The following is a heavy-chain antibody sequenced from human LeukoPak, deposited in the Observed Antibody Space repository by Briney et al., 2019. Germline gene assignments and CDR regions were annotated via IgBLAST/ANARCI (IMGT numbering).Heavy chain of an antibody. V-gene: IGHV4-31*03. CDR1: GGSFSSARYY. J-gene: IGHJ4*02. CDR2: IYYNGIT. D-gene: IGHD5-12*01. CDR3: ARLSYSGNERTFDY. Sequence: TSETLSLTCTVSGGSFSSARYYWNWIRQHPGKGLEWIGYIYYNGITSYNPSLESRVTISLDTSKNQFSLKLSSVTAADTAMYYCARLSYSGNERTFDYWGQETLVTVSS.